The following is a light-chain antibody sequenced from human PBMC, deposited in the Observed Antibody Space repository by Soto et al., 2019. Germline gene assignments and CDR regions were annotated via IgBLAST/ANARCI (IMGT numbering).Light chain of an antibody. V-gene: IGLV2-14*01. J-gene: IGLJ1*01. CDR2: DVS. CDR3: SSYTSSSTPFYV. CDR1: SSDVGGYNY. Sequence: QSVLTQPASVSGSPGQSITISCTETSSDVGGYNYVSWYQQHPGKAPKLMIYDVSNRPSGVSNRFSGSKSGNTASLTISGLQAEDEADYYCSSYTSSSTPFYVFGTGTKVTVL.